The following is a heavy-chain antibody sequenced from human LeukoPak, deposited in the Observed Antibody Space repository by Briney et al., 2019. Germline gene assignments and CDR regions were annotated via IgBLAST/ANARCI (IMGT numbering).Heavy chain of an antibody. CDR1: GGSISSYY. V-gene: IGHV4-59*01. J-gene: IGHJ4*02. Sequence: ETLSLTCTVSGGSISSYYWSWVRQPPGKGLEWIGYIYYSGSTNYNPSLKSRVTISVDTSKNQFSLKLSSVTAADTAVYYCASAVIVGAIDYWGQGTLVTVSS. CDR3: ASAVIVGAIDY. D-gene: IGHD1-26*01. CDR2: IYYSGST.